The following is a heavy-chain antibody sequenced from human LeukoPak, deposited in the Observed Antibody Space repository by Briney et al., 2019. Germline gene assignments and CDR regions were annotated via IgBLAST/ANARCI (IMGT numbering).Heavy chain of an antibody. Sequence: AGGSLRLSCAASGFTFSSYSMNWVRQAPGKGLEWVSSISSSSSYIYYADSVKGRFTISRDNVKNSLYLQMNSLRAEDTAVYYCARDYYDSSGYYNYWGQGTLVTVSS. V-gene: IGHV3-21*01. CDR2: ISSSSSYI. J-gene: IGHJ4*02. CDR3: ARDYYDSSGYYNY. D-gene: IGHD3-22*01. CDR1: GFTFSSYS.